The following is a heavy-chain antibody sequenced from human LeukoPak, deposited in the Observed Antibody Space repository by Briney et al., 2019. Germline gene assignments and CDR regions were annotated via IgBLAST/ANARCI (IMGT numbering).Heavy chain of an antibody. CDR1: GFTFSSYG. Sequence: GGSLRLSCAGSGFTFSSYGMHWVRQAPGKGLEWVAVIWYDGSNKYYADSVKGRFTISRDNSKNTLYLQMNSLRAEDTAVYYCARDPLRLAIAVAGRGWFDPWGQGTLVTVSS. V-gene: IGHV3-33*01. J-gene: IGHJ5*02. CDR3: ARDPLRLAIAVAGRGWFDP. D-gene: IGHD6-19*01. CDR2: IWYDGSNK.